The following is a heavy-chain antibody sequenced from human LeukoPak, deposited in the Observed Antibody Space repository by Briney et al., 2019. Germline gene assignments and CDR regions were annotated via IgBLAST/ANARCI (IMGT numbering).Heavy chain of an antibody. CDR1: GGSISSYY. CDR3: ASTTSRGLVDY. D-gene: IGHD1-26*01. V-gene: IGHV4-59*08. Sequence: SQTLSLTCTVSGGSISSYYWSWIRQPPGKGLEWIGYIYYSGSTNYNPSLKSRVTISVDTSKNQFSLKLSSVTAADTAVYYCASTTSRGLVDYWGQGTLVTVSS. CDR2: IYYSGST. J-gene: IGHJ4*02.